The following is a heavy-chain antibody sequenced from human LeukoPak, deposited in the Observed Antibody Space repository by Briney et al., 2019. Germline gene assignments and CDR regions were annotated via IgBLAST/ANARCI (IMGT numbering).Heavy chain of an antibody. J-gene: IGHJ4*02. CDR2: ACYSGST. CDR3: AGERGEEYSSGWYKRNYFDN. CDR1: GGSISSYY. Sequence: SETLSLTCTVSGGSISSYYWSWIRQPPGKGLEWIGYACYSGSTKYNPSLKSRVTISVDTSKKQFSLKLSSVTGADTAVYYCAGERGEEYSSGWYKRNYFDNWGQGIRVTVSS. V-gene: IGHV4-59*12. D-gene: IGHD6-19*01.